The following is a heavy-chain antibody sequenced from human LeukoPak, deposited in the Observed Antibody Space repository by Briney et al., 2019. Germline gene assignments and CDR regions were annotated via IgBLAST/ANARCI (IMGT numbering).Heavy chain of an antibody. Sequence: GASVKVSCKASGYTFTSYDINWVRQATGQGLVWMGWMNPNSGNTGYAQKFQGRVTMTRNTSISTAYMELSRLRSDDTAVYYCAKELELRNYWGQGTLVTVSS. V-gene: IGHV1-8*01. D-gene: IGHD1-7*01. CDR2: MNPNSGNT. CDR3: AKELELRNY. J-gene: IGHJ4*02. CDR1: GYTFTSYD.